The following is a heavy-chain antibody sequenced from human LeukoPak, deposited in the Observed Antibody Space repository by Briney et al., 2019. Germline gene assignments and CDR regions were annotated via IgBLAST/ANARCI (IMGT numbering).Heavy chain of an antibody. J-gene: IGHJ6*01. Sequence: PGGSLRLSCAASGFTFSSYAMSWVRQAPGKGLERVAVIWYDGSNKYYADSVKGRFTISRDNSKNTLYLQMNSLRAEDTAVYYCARENLRAYYYYGMDVWGQGTTVTVSS. V-gene: IGHV3-33*08. CDR1: GFTFSSYA. CDR2: IWYDGSNK. CDR3: ARENLRAYYYYGMDV.